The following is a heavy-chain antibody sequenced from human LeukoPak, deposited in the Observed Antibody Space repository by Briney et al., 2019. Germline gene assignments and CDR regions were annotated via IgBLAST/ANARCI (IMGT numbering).Heavy chain of an antibody. CDR1: GGSISSYY. D-gene: IGHD3-16*02. Sequence: SETLSLTCTVSGGSISSYYWNWIRQPPGKGLEWIGFIYYSGATNYNPSLKSRVTISVDTSKNQFSLKLSSVTAADTAVYYCARGGSYVWGSYHLKSWFDPWGQGTLVTVSS. CDR3: ARGGSYVWGSYHLKSWFDP. CDR2: IYYSGAT. J-gene: IGHJ5*02. V-gene: IGHV4-59*01.